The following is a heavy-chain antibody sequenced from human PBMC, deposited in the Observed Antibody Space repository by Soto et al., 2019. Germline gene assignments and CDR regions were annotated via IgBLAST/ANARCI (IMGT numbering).Heavy chain of an antibody. V-gene: IGHV6-1*01. Sequence: QVQLQQSGPGLVKPSQTLSLTCAIFGDSVSTYSATLDWIRQSPSRCLEWLGRTYYRSKWYNDYAASVKGRITITPDTSNNHLSLQLNSVTPDDTAVYYCARLIGNSWLDSWGQGTLVTVSS. CDR2: TYYRSKWYN. CDR1: GDSVSTYSAT. J-gene: IGHJ5*01. CDR3: ARLIGNSWLDS. D-gene: IGHD2-8*01.